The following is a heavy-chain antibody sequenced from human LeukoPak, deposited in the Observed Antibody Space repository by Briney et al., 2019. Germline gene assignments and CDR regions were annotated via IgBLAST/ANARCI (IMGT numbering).Heavy chain of an antibody. Sequence: GGSLSLSCAASGFTFSSYALSWVRQAPGKGLELISAISGSGGSTYYADPVKGRFTFSRDNSKNTLYLQMNSLRAEDTAVYYCAKAPSYYDSSGYYYAYWGQGTLVTVSS. CDR2: ISGSGGST. CDR1: GFTFSSYA. CDR3: AKAPSYYDSSGYYYAY. D-gene: IGHD3-22*01. V-gene: IGHV3-23*01. J-gene: IGHJ4*02.